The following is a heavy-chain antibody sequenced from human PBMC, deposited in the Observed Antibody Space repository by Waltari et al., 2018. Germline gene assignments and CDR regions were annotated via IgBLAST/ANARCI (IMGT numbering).Heavy chain of an antibody. V-gene: IGHV3-7*01. D-gene: IGHD6-19*01. CDR3: ARDEGPSSGWDELDY. J-gene: IGHJ4*02. CDR2: IKQDGSDK. CDR1: GFTFSSYW. Sequence: EVQLVESGGGLVQPGGSLRLSCAASGFTFSSYWMSWVRQAPGKGLEWVANIKQDGSDKYYVDSVKCRFTISRDNAKNSLYLQMSSLRAEDTAVYYCARDEGPSSGWDELDYWGQGTLVTVSS.